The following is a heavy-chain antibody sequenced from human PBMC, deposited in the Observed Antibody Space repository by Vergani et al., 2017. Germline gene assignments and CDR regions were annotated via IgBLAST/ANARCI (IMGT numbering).Heavy chain of an antibody. CDR1: GYSFTSYW. J-gene: IGHJ4*02. Sequence: EVQLVQSGAEVKKPGESLKISCKGSGYSFTSYWIGWVRQMPGKGLEWMGIIYPGDSDTRYSPSFQGQVTISADNSISTAYLQWSSLKASATAMYYCARHIGPNYYASSGYSYYFDYWGQGTLVTVSS. V-gene: IGHV5-51*01. CDR2: IYPGDSDT. CDR3: ARHIGPNYYASSGYSYYFDY. D-gene: IGHD3-22*01.